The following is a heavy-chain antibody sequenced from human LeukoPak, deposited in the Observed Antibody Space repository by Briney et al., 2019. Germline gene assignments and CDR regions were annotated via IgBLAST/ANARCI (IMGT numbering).Heavy chain of an antibody. CDR3: AKCRGAAAGRSYYYYGMDV. Sequence: RGSLRLSCAASGLTFSSYAMSWVRQAPGKGLEWVSAISGSGGSTYYADSVKGRFTISRDNSKNTLYLQMNSLRAEDTAVYYCAKCRGAAAGRSYYYYGMDVWGQGTTVTVSS. D-gene: IGHD6-13*01. CDR2: ISGSGGST. V-gene: IGHV3-23*01. J-gene: IGHJ6*02. CDR1: GLTFSSYA.